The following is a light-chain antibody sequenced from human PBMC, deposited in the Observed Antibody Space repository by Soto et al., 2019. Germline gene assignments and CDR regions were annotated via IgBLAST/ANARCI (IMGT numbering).Light chain of an antibody. J-gene: IGKJ4*01. V-gene: IGKV2-28*01. Sequence: DIVMTQSPLSLPVTPGEPASISCRSSQSLYSNGNNYLEWFLQTPGQSPQVLIYLGSHRASGVPDRFSGSGSGTDFTLKISPVEAEYGVIYYGMQALQTPLTFGGGTKVEI. CDR1: QSLYSNGNNY. CDR3: MQALQTPLT. CDR2: LGS.